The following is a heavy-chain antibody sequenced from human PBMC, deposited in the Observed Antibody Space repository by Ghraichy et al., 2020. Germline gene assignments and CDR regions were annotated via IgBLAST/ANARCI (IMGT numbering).Heavy chain of an antibody. Sequence: SQTLSLTCTVSGGSISSSSYYWGWIRQPPGKGLEWIGSIYYSGSTYYNPSLKSRVTISVDTSKNQFSLKLSSVTAADTAVYYCARSGQQRNPNWFDPWGQGTLVTVSS. CDR2: IYYSGST. V-gene: IGHV4-39*01. CDR3: ARSGQQRNPNWFDP. CDR1: GGSISSSSYY. J-gene: IGHJ5*02. D-gene: IGHD6-13*01.